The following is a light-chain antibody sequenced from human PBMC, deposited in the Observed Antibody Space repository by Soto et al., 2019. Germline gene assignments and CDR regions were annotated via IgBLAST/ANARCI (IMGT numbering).Light chain of an antibody. V-gene: IGKV1-27*01. Sequence: DIQRTQAPTTRSADVGAGVASTYLASQGISNYLAWYQQKPGKVPKLLIYAASTLQSGVPSRFSGSGSGTDFTLTISSLQPEDVATYYCQKYNSAPRVFGQGTKVDIK. J-gene: IGKJ1*01. CDR3: QKYNSAPRV. CDR1: QGISNY. CDR2: AAS.